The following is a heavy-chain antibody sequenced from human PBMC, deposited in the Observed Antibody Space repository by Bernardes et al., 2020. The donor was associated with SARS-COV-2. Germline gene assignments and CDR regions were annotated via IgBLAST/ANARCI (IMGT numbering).Heavy chain of an antibody. Sequence: GGSLRLSCAASGMTFSSFWMHWVRQVPGKGLVWVSRINEDGSTTDYAESVKGRFTISRDNAKNTLFLHMSSLRAEDSAVYYCARAFSTSSHWYFDLWGRGTLVTVSS. D-gene: IGHD2-2*01. CDR3: ARAFSTSSHWYFDL. CDR1: GMTFSSFW. J-gene: IGHJ2*01. CDR2: INEDGSTT. V-gene: IGHV3-74*01.